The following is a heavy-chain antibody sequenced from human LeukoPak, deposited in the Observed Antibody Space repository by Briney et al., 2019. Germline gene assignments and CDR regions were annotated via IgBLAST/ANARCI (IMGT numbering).Heavy chain of an antibody. CDR3: ARATAENGY. CDR2: INPKSGGT. J-gene: IGHJ4*02. D-gene: IGHD1-14*01. Sequence: ASEKVSCKASGYTFTGYYMHWVRQAPAQGLEWMGWINPKSGGTNYLQKFQGRVTMTRDTSISTAYMELSRLRSDDTAVYYCARATAENGYWGQGTLVTVSS. V-gene: IGHV1-2*02. CDR1: GYTFTGYY.